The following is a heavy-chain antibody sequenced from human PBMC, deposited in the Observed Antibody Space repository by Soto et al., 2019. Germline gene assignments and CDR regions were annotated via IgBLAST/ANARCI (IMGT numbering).Heavy chain of an antibody. D-gene: IGHD3-22*01. Sequence: SVKVSCKASGGTFSSYAISWVRQAPGQGLEWMGGIIPIFGTANYAQKFQGRVTITADESTSTAYMELSSLRSEDTAVYYCARARASYYYDSSGSHGGPFDYWGPGTLVTVSS. V-gene: IGHV1-69*13. CDR3: ARARASYYYDSSGSHGGPFDY. CDR1: GGTFSSYA. J-gene: IGHJ4*02. CDR2: IIPIFGTA.